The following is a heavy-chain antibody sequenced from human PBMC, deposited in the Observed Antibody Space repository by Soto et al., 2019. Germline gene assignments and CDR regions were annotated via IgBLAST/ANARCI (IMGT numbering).Heavy chain of an antibody. V-gene: IGHV3-53*01. CDR1: GFTVSNTY. Sequence: GGSLRLSCAASGFTVSNTYMNWVRQAPGKGLAWLSIIYRDGSTYYADSVKGRFTIFRDDSKNTLFLHMRSLRPEDTAVYYCARDTLRLQDFNLWRQRTLGTVSS. CDR3: ARDTLRLQDFNL. J-gene: IGHJ4*02. CDR2: IYRDGST. D-gene: IGHD3-16*01.